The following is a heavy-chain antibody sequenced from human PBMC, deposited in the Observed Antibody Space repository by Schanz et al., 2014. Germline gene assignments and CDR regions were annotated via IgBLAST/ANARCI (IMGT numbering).Heavy chain of an antibody. CDR2: ISTGRYL. CDR1: GFTVSSDF. CDR3: ARDPVEGAPTPYYFDS. J-gene: IGHJ4*02. D-gene: IGHD1-26*01. V-gene: IGHV3-21*01. Sequence: ESGGGLVQPGGSLRISCAASGFTVSSDFMAWVRHAPGKGLEWVSFISTGRYLYYADSVKGRFTISRDNTKNSVFLQMSSLRVEDTGLYFCARDPVEGAPTPYYFDSWGPGTLVTVSS.